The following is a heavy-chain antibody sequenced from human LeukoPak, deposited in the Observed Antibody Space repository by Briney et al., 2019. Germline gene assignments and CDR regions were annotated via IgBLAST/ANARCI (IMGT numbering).Heavy chain of an antibody. V-gene: IGHV3-11*01. Sequence: GGSLRLSCAASGFTFSDYYMSWIRQAPGKGLEWVSYISSSGSTIYYADSVKGRFTISRDNAKNSLYLQMNSLRAEDTAVYYCARLLTTSVFGFPYYYYGMDVWGQGTTVTVSS. CDR1: GFTFSDYY. CDR2: ISSSGSTI. J-gene: IGHJ6*02. D-gene: IGHD2-15*01. CDR3: ARLLTTSVFGFPYYYYGMDV.